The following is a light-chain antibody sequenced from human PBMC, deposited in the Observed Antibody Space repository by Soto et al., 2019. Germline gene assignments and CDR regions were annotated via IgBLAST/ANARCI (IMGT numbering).Light chain of an antibody. Sequence: QSVLTEPPCASVSPGQSVTSSCTGTSSDVGAYDYVSWYQQHPGKAPKLMIYEINKRPSGVPDRFSGSKSGNTASLTVSGLQAEDEADYYCSSFAGSNNFPYVFGTGTKV. CDR1: SSDVGAYDY. J-gene: IGLJ1*01. CDR2: EIN. V-gene: IGLV2-8*01. CDR3: SSFAGSNNFPYV.